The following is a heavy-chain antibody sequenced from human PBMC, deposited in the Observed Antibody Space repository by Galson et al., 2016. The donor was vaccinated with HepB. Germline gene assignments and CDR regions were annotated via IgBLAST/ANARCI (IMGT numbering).Heavy chain of an antibody. Sequence: SLRLSCAVSGFGVGSTYMNWVRQAPGEGLEWASVIYSNGRTYYADSVRGRFTVSRDRSKNILYLQMNSLRVEDTAVYYCARGPVVTYYCGPTWFDPWGKGTLVTGSS. D-gene: IGHD3-22*01. V-gene: IGHV3-53*01. CDR2: IYSNGRT. J-gene: IGHJ5*02. CDR3: ARGPVVTYYCGPTWFDP. CDR1: GFGVGSTY.